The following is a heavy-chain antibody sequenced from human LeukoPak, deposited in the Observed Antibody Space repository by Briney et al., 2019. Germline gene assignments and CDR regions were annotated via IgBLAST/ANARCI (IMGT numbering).Heavy chain of an antibody. CDR1: GFTVSSNY. Sequence: GGSLRLSCAASGFTVSSNYMSWVRQAPGKGLEWVSVIYSGGSTYYADSVKGRFTISRDNSKNTLYLQMNSQRAEDTAVYYCARVKQWLVVDYWGQGTLVTVSS. V-gene: IGHV3-53*01. D-gene: IGHD6-19*01. CDR3: ARVKQWLVVDY. CDR2: IYSGGST. J-gene: IGHJ4*02.